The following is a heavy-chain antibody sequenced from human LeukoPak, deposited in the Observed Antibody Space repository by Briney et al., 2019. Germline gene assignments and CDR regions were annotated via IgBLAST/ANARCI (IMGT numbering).Heavy chain of an antibody. Sequence: GASVKVSCKASGYTFTGYYMHWVRQAPGQGLEWMGRINPNSGGTNYAQKFQDRVTMTTDTSTSTAYMELRSLRSDDTAVYYCARARSLRMGEGEDYWGQGTLVTVSS. D-gene: IGHD3-16*01. J-gene: IGHJ4*02. V-gene: IGHV1-2*06. CDR2: INPNSGGT. CDR3: ARARSLRMGEGEDY. CDR1: GYTFTGYY.